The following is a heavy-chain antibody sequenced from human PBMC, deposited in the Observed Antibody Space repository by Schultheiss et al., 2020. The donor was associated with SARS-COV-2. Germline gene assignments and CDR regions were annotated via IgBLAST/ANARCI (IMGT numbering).Heavy chain of an antibody. Sequence: GSLRLSCAASGFTFSSYSMNWVRQAPGKGLEWIGEINHSGGTNYNPSLKSRVTISVDTSKNQFSLKLSSVTAADTAVYYCARGEVAGWFDPWGQGTLVTVSS. D-gene: IGHD1-14*01. CDR3: ARGEVAGWFDP. J-gene: IGHJ5*02. V-gene: IGHV4-34*01. CDR1: GFTFSSYS. CDR2: INHSGGT.